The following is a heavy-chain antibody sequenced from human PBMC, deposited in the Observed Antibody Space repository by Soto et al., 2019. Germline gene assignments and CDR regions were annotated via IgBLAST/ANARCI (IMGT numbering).Heavy chain of an antibody. CDR1: GYSFTNND. CDR2: MNPGSGDT. V-gene: IGHV1-8*01. Sequence: QVKLVQSGAEVREPGASVKVSCKASGYSFTNNDVSWVRQATGQGLEWMGWMNPGSGDTGYAQKFQGRVTMTSDISIATAYMELSSLRYDDTAIYYCARMATFGSLNWFDPWGQGTLVTVSS. J-gene: IGHJ5*02. D-gene: IGHD3-16*01. CDR3: ARMATFGSLNWFDP.